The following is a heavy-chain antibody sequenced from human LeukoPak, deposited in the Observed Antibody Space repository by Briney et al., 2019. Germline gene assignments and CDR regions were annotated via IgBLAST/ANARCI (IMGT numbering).Heavy chain of an antibody. J-gene: IGHJ4*02. CDR2: ISGSGGST. CDR3: AKDSAGSGYFDY. D-gene: IGHD3-22*01. V-gene: IGHV3-23*01. Sequence: GGSLRLSCAASGFTFSSYAMSWVRQAPGKGLEWVLAISGSGGSTYYADSVKGRFTISRDNSKNTLYLQMNSLRAEDTAVYYCAKDSAGSGYFDYWGQGTLVTVSS. CDR1: GFTFSSYA.